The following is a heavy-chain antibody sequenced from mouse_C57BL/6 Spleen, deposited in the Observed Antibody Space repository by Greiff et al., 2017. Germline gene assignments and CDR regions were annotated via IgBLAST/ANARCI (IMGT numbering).Heavy chain of an antibody. CDR3: ARKGVYYGSTTGAMDY. J-gene: IGHJ4*01. V-gene: IGHV1-69*01. Sequence: QVQLQQPGAELVMPGASVKLSCKASGYTFTSYWMHWVKQRPGQGLEWIGEIDPSDSYPNYNQKFKGKSTLTVDKSSSTAYLQLSSLTSEDSAVYYCARKGVYYGSTTGAMDYWGQGTSVTVSS. CDR1: GYTFTSYW. D-gene: IGHD1-1*01. CDR2: IDPSDSYP.